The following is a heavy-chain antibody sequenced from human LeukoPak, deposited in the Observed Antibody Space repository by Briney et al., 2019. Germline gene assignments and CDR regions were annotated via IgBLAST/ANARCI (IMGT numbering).Heavy chain of an antibody. Sequence: SETLSLTCAVYGGSFSGYYWSWIRQPPGMGLEWIGEINHSGSTNYNPSLKSRVTISVDTSKNQFSLKLSSVTAADTAVYYCARGRGYSGYENWFDPWGQGTLVTVSS. CDR2: INHSGST. CDR1: GGSFSGYY. CDR3: ARGRGYSGYENWFDP. J-gene: IGHJ5*02. D-gene: IGHD5-12*01. V-gene: IGHV4-34*01.